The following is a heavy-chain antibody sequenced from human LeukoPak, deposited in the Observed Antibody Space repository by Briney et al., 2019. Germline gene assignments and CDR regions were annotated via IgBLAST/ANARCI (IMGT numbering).Heavy chain of an antibody. Sequence: SETLSLTCTVSGGSISSYYWSWIRQPPGKGLEWIGFIYYSGSTSYNPSLKSRVTISVDTSKNQFSLKLSSVTAADTAVYYCARFHMVRGVIIDYWGQGTLVTVSS. CDR2: IYYSGST. CDR3: ARFHMVRGVIIDY. D-gene: IGHD3-10*01. V-gene: IGHV4-59*08. CDR1: GGSISSYY. J-gene: IGHJ4*02.